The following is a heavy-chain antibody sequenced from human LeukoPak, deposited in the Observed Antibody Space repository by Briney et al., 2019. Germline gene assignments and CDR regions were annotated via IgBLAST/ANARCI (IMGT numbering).Heavy chain of an antibody. D-gene: IGHD3-3*01. J-gene: IGHJ4*02. Sequence: SETLSLTCTVSGGSIGSGDYCWSWIRQTPGKGLEWIGYIYYSGSTYYNPSLKSRVTISVDTSKSAFSLKLSSVTAAEPAVYYCARGGWELESFTIDYWGQGTLVTVSS. CDR1: GGSIGSGDYC. CDR2: IYYSGST. CDR3: ARGGWELESFTIDY. V-gene: IGHV4-30-4*08.